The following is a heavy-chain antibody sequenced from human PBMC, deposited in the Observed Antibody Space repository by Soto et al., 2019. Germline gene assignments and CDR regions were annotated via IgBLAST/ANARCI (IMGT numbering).Heavy chain of an antibody. J-gene: IGHJ5*02. V-gene: IGHV4-4*07. CDR3: ARVDSGGYCSSTSCYEGDNWFDP. Sequence: QVQLQESGPGLVKPSETLSLTCTVSGGSISSYYWSWIRQPAGKGLEWIGRIYTSGSTNYHPSLRSRVTMSVDTAKNQCALKLSSVTAADTAVYYCARVDSGGYCSSTSCYEGDNWFDPWGQGTLVTVSS. CDR1: GGSISSYY. CDR2: IYTSGST. D-gene: IGHD2-2*01.